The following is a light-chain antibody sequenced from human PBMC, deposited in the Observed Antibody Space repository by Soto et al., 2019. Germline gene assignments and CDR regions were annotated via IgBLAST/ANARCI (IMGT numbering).Light chain of an antibody. CDR3: QQFNYWPPWT. Sequence: EIVLTQSPATLSLSPGERATLSCRASQSVSSYLAWYQQKPGQAPRLLIYDASNRATGIPARFSGSGFGADFTLTISGLQSEDVAIYYCQQFNYWPPWTFGQGTKVDIK. V-gene: IGKV3-11*01. J-gene: IGKJ1*01. CDR2: DAS. CDR1: QSVSSY.